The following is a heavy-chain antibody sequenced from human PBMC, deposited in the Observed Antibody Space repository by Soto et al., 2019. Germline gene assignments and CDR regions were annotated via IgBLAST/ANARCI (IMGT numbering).Heavy chain of an antibody. D-gene: IGHD4-4*01. J-gene: IGHJ4*02. Sequence: SETLSLTCTVSGGSISSYYWSWIRQPPGKGLEWIGYIYYSGSTNYNPSLKSRVTISVDTSKNQFSLKLSSVTAADTAVYYCVRVDYSNTDRHFDYWGQGTLVTVSS. V-gene: IGHV4-59*01. CDR3: VRVDYSNTDRHFDY. CDR1: GGSISSYY. CDR2: IYYSGST.